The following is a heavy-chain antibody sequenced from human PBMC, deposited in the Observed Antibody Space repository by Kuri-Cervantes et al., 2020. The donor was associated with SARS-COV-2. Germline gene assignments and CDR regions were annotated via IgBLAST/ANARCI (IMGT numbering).Heavy chain of an antibody. Sequence: GESLKISCAASGFTFSSYEMNWVRQAPGKGLEWVSYISSSSSYIYYADSVKGRFTISRDNAKNSLYLQMNSLRAEDTAVYYCAREGDGYNWLHYYYYMDVWGKGTTVTVSS. J-gene: IGHJ6*03. D-gene: IGHD5-24*01. CDR3: AREGDGYNWLHYYYYMDV. V-gene: IGHV3-21*05. CDR2: ISSSSSYI. CDR1: GFTFSSYE.